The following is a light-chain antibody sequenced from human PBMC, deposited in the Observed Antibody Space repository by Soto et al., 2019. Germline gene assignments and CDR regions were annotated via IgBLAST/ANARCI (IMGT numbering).Light chain of an antibody. J-gene: IGKJ3*01. V-gene: IGKV3-20*01. CDR3: QQYSSSPPEFT. CDR1: QSISSSY. CDR2: GAS. Sequence: EIVLTQSPGTLSLSPGERATLSCRASQSISSSYLAWYQQRPGQAPRLLIFGASYRATGIPDRFSGSGSGTDFNLTISRREPEDFAVYYCQQYSSSPPEFTFGPGTKVDSK.